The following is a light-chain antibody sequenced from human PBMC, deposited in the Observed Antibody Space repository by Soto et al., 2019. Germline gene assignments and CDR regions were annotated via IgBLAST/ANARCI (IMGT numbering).Light chain of an antibody. J-gene: IGKJ4*01. CDR3: MQALQTPT. CDR2: LGS. CDR1: PSLLHSNGYNY. V-gene: IGKV2-28*01. Sequence: DIVMTQSPLSLPVTPGEPASISCRSSPSLLHSNGYNYLDWYLQKPGQSPQLLLSLGSTRASGVPDRVSGSGSGTDFTLKISRVEAEDVGVYYCMQALQTPTFGGGTKVEIK.